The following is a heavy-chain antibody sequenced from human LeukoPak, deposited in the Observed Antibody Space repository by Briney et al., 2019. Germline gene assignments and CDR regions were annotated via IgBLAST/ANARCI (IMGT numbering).Heavy chain of an antibody. J-gene: IGHJ4*02. V-gene: IGHV4-31*03. CDR3: ARADIVLMVYDLIFDY. CDR2: IYYSGST. D-gene: IGHD2-8*01. Sequence: SETLSLTCTVSGGSISSGGYYWSWIRQHPGKGLEWIGYIYYSGSTYYNPSLKSRVTISVDTSKNQFSLKLSSVTAADTAVYYCARADIVLMVYDLIFDYWGQGTLVTVSS. CDR1: GGSISSGGYY.